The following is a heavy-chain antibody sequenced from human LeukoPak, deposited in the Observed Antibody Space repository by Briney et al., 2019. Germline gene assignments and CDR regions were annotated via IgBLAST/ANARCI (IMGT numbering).Heavy chain of an antibody. Sequence: SETLSLTCAVYGGSFSGCYWSWIRQPPGKGLEWIGEINHSGSTNYNPSLKSRVTISVDTSKNQFSLKLSSVTAADTAVYYCASLRRDSSGSPFGYWGQGTLVSVSS. CDR1: GGSFSGCY. CDR3: ASLRRDSSGSPFGY. V-gene: IGHV4-34*01. CDR2: INHSGST. D-gene: IGHD3-22*01. J-gene: IGHJ4*02.